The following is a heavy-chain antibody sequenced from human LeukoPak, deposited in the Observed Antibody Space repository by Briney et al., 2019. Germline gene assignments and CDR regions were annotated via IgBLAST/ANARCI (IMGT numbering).Heavy chain of an antibody. D-gene: IGHD3-3*01. V-gene: IGHV4-34*01. CDR3: ARSSPRITIFGVVIIPYYFDY. J-gene: IGHJ4*02. Sequence: PSETLSLTCAVYGGSFSGYYWSWIRQPPGKGLEWIGEINHSGSTNYNPSLKSRVTISVDTSKNQFSLKLSSVTAVDTAVYYCARSSPRITIFGVVIIPYYFDYWGQGTLVTVSS. CDR1: GGSFSGYY. CDR2: INHSGST.